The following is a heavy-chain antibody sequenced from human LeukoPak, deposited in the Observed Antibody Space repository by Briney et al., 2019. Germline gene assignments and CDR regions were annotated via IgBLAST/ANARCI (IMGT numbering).Heavy chain of an antibody. D-gene: IGHD5-18*01. CDR1: GFTFSSYS. Sequence: NPGGSLRLSCAASGFTFSSYSMNWVRQAPGKGLEWVSSISSSSSYIYYADSVKGRFTISRDNAKNSLYLQMNSLRAEDTAVYYCARPTLDTAMVTDGMDVWGQGTTVTVSS. V-gene: IGHV3-21*01. J-gene: IGHJ6*02. CDR2: ISSSSSYI. CDR3: ARPTLDTAMVTDGMDV.